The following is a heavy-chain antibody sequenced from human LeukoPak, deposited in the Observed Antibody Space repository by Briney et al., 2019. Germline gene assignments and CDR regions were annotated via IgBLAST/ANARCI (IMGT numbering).Heavy chain of an antibody. V-gene: IGHV4-34*01. CDR2: INHGGST. J-gene: IGHJ5*02. CDR3: ARGGNIVATIRGVFNWFDP. Sequence: SETLSLTCAVSGGSFSGYYWSWIRQPPGKGLEWIGEINHGGSTKYNPSLKSRVTISVDTSKNQFSLKLSSVTAADTAVYYCARGGNIVATIRGVFNWFDPWGQGTLVTVSS. D-gene: IGHD5-12*01. CDR1: GGSFSGYY.